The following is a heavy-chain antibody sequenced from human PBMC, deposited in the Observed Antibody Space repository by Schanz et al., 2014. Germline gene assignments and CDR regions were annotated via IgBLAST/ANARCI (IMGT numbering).Heavy chain of an antibody. J-gene: IGHJ6*02. D-gene: IGHD3-3*01. Sequence: EVQLVESGGGLVKPGGSLRLSCAASGFTFSSYSLAWVRQAPGKGLEWVSFISTGRYLYYADSVTGRFTISGDNSKNTLFLQMNSLRVEDTAIYYCAKIWKAHHLTGRPGWSDGMDVWGQGTTV. CDR2: ISTGRYL. V-gene: IGHV3-21*02. CDR1: GFTFSSYS. CDR3: AKIWKAHHLTGRPGWSDGMDV.